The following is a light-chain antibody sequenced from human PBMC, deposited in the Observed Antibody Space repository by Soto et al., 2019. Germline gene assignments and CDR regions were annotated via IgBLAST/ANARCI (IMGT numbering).Light chain of an antibody. J-gene: IGKJ4*01. CDR2: GAS. Sequence: EIVMTPSPATLSVSPGERATLSCRASQSVSSNLAWYQQKPGQAPRLLIYGASTRATGIPARFSGSGSGTDFTLTIDRLEPEDVAVYYCQQRSDWPPSLTFGGGTKVDIK. CDR1: QSVSSN. V-gene: IGKV3-15*01. CDR3: QQRSDWPPSLT.